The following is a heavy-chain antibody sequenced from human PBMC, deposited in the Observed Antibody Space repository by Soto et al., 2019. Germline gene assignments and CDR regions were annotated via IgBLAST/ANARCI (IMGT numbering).Heavy chain of an antibody. V-gene: IGHV3-48*03. Sequence: EVQLVESGGGLVQPGGSLRLSCVASGFTFSSSEMYWVRQAPGKGLEWVSYIPPAGQHIFYADSVKGRFTISRDNAKNSLYLQMNSLRAEDTAVYYCSRRGSTWGQGTMLTVSS. D-gene: IGHD3-10*01. CDR1: GFTFSSSE. CDR2: IPPAGQHI. CDR3: SRRGST. J-gene: IGHJ3*01.